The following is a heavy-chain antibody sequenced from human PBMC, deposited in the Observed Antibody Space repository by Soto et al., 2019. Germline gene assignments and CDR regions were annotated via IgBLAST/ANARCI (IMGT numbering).Heavy chain of an antibody. Sequence: ASVKVSCKVSGYTLTELSIHWVRQAPGKGLEWMGGFDPEDGETIYAQKFQGRVTMTEDTSTDTAYMELSSLRSEDTAVYYCATTNWNYVSWFDPWGQGTLVTVSS. CDR1: GYTLTELS. D-gene: IGHD1-7*01. CDR2: FDPEDGET. J-gene: IGHJ5*02. CDR3: ATTNWNYVSWFDP. V-gene: IGHV1-24*01.